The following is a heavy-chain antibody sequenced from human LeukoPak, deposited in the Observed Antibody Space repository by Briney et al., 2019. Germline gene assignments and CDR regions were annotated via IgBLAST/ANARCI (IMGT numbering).Heavy chain of an antibody. CDR1: GGSISSGDCY. CDR2: IYYSGST. V-gene: IGHV4-30-4*08. J-gene: IGHJ4*02. D-gene: IGHD3-16*02. Sequence: SETLSLTCTVSGGSISSGDCYWSWIRQPPGKGLEWIGYIYYSGSTYYNPSLKSRVTISVDTSKNQFSLKLSSVTAADTAVYYCARVVRGDYVWGSYRFDYWGQGTLVTVSS. CDR3: ARVVRGDYVWGSYRFDY.